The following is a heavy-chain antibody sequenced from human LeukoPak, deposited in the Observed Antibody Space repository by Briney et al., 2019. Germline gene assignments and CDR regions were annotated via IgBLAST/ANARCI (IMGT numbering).Heavy chain of an antibody. D-gene: IGHD3-3*01. CDR1: GFTFSNAW. CDR3: TTHPHYDFWSVYYTHFDY. CDR2: IKSKTDGGTT. J-gene: IGHJ4*02. Sequence: PGGSLRLSCAASGFTFSNAWMSWVRQAPGKGLEWVGGIKSKTDGGTTDYAAPVKGRFTISRDDSKNTLYLQMNSLKTEDTAVYYCTTHPHYDFWSVYYTHFDYWRQGTLVTVSS. V-gene: IGHV3-15*01.